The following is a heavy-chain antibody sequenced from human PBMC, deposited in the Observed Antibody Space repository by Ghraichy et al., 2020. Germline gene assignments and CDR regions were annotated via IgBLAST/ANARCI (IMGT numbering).Heavy chain of an antibody. J-gene: IGHJ6*02. V-gene: IGHV4-39*01. CDR2: FYYRGTT. D-gene: IGHD2-2*01. Sequence: SETLSLTCSVSGDSVTDSYYYWAWIRQPPGKGLEWIGRFYYRGTTYYDPSLKSRVTISVDTSKNHFFLKLTSVTASDTAVYYCTRHGDFVEVDGDYYYGLDLWGRGTGVTVSS. CDR1: GDSVTDSYYY. CDR3: TRHGDFVEVDGDYYYGLDL.